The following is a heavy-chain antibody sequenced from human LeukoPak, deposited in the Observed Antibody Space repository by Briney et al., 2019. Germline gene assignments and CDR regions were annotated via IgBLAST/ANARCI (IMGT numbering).Heavy chain of an antibody. V-gene: IGHV3-9*01. CDR1: GFTFDDYA. D-gene: IGHD3-22*01. CDR2: ISWNSGSI. Sequence: GGSLRLSCAASGFTFDDYAMHWVRQAPGKGLEWVSGISWNSGSIGYADSVKGRFTISRDNAKNSLYLQMNSLRAEDTALYYCAKDIEGSNYYDSSGYYYGFDYWGQGTLVTVSS. J-gene: IGHJ4*02. CDR3: AKDIEGSNYYDSSGYYYGFDY.